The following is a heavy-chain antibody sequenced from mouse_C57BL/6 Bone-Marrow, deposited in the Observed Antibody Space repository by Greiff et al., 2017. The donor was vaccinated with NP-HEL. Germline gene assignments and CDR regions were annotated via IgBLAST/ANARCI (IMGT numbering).Heavy chain of an antibody. V-gene: IGHV2-2*01. CDR2: IWSGGST. D-gene: IGHD1-1*01. CDR3: ASYYYGSSLLGDY. Sequence: QVQLKESGPGLVQPSQSLSITCTVSGFSLTSYGVHWVRQSPGKGLEWLGVIWSGGSTDYNAAFISRLSISKDNSKSQVFFKMNSLQADDTAIYYCASYYYGSSLLGDYWGQGTTLTVSS. J-gene: IGHJ2*01. CDR1: GFSLTSYG.